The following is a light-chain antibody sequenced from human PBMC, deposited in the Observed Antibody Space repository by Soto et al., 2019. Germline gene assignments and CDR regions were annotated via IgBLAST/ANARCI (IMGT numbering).Light chain of an antibody. CDR1: QRISSY. V-gene: IGKV1-39*01. CDR3: QQSYSTPRT. CDR2: AAS. Sequence: DIQMTQSPSSLSASVGDRVTSTCRASQRISSYLNWYQQKPGKAPKLLIYAASSLQSGVPSRFSGSGSGTDFTLTISSLQPEDFATYYCQQSYSTPRTVGQGNKVEIQ. J-gene: IGKJ1*01.